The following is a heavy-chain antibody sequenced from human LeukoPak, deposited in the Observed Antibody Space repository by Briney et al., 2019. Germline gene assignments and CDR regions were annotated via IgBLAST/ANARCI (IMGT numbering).Heavy chain of an antibody. D-gene: IGHD6-19*01. CDR2: ISAYNGNT. Sequence: GASVKVSCKASGYTFTSYGISWVRQAPGQGLEWMGWISAYNGNTNYAQKLQGRVTMTTDTSTSTAYMELRSLRSDDTAVYYCARGRGKQQWLGFFDYWGQGTLVTVSS. J-gene: IGHJ4*02. CDR1: GYTFTSYG. V-gene: IGHV1-18*01. CDR3: ARGRGKQQWLGFFDY.